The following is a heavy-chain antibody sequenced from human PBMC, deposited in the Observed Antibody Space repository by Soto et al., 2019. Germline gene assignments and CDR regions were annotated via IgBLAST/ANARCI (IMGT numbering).Heavy chain of an antibody. CDR3: ARRALCSEGAAAGNCKVFDY. Sequence: SETLSLTCAVYGGSFSGYYWSWIRQPPGKGLEWIGEINHSGSTNYNPSLKSRVTISVDTSKNQFSLKLSSVTAADTAVYYCARRALCSEGAAAGNCKVFDYWGQGTLVTVSS. CDR1: GGSFSGYY. CDR2: INHSGST. V-gene: IGHV4-34*01. J-gene: IGHJ4*02. D-gene: IGHD6-13*01.